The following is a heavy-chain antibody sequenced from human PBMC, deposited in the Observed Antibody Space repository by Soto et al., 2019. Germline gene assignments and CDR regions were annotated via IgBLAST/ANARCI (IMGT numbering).Heavy chain of an antibody. Sequence: ASVKVSCKVSGYTLTELSMHWVRQAPGKGLEWMGGFDPEDGETIYAQKFQGRVTMTEDTSTDTAYMELSSLRSEDTAVYYCASLAAAGPPLYYYYYMDVWGKGTTVTVSS. D-gene: IGHD6-13*01. J-gene: IGHJ6*03. CDR3: ASLAAAGPPLYYYYYMDV. CDR2: FDPEDGET. V-gene: IGHV1-24*01. CDR1: GYTLTELS.